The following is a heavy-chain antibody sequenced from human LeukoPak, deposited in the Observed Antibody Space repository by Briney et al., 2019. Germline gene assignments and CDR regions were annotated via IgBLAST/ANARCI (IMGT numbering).Heavy chain of an antibody. D-gene: IGHD3-9*01. CDR3: ARGLRYYDILTGYYLDYYYYGMDV. J-gene: IGHJ6*02. CDR1: GGPFSGYF. V-gene: IGHV4-34*01. CDR2: IHNSGTT. Sequence: PSETLSLTCAVSGGPFSGYFWSWIRQSSGKGLEWIGEIHNSGTTNYNPSLKSRVTISVDTSKNQFSLKLSSVTAADTAVYYCARGLRYYDILTGYYLDYYYYGMDVWGQGTTVTVSS.